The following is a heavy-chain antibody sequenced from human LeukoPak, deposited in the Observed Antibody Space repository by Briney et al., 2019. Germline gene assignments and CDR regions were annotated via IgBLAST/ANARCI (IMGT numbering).Heavy chain of an antibody. CDR3: ARGRKDGYNLSPSVYFDY. Sequence: GGSLRLSCAASGFTFSSYDMHWVRQATGKGLEWVSAIGPAGDTYYPGSVKGRFTISRENAKNSLYLQMNSLRAGDTAVYYCARGRKDGYNLSPSVYFDYWGQGTLVTVSS. V-gene: IGHV3-13*01. D-gene: IGHD5-24*01. J-gene: IGHJ4*02. CDR2: IGPAGDT. CDR1: GFTFSSYD.